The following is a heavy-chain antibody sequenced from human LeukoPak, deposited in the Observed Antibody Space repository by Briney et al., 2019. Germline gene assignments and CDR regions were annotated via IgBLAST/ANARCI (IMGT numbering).Heavy chain of an antibody. J-gene: IGHJ4*02. V-gene: IGHV4-59*12. CDR2: IHYSGSA. CDR1: GGSISNSY. CDR3: ARGQWFRAF. D-gene: IGHD3-10*01. Sequence: PSETLSLTCTVSGGSISNSYWSWVRQPPGKGLEWIEEIHYSGSATYNPSLKSRVSISVDASKNQFSLKMNSVTAADTAVYYCARGQWFRAFWSRGTPVTVSS.